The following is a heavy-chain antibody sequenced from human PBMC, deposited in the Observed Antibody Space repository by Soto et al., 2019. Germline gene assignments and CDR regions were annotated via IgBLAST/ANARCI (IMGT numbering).Heavy chain of an antibody. J-gene: IGHJ6*02. D-gene: IGHD3-3*01. Sequence: PGGSLRLSSSASGFTFSSYAMHWVRQAPGKGLEYVSAISSNGGSTYYADSVKGRFTISRDNSKNTRYLQMSSLRAEDTAVYCCVKDQGVLRFYGMDVWGQGTTGTVS. CDR2: ISSNGGST. V-gene: IGHV3-64D*06. CDR3: VKDQGVLRFYGMDV. CDR1: GFTFSSYA.